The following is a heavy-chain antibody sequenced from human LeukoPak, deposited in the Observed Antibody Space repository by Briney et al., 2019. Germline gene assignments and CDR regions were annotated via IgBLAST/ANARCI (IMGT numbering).Heavy chain of an antibody. V-gene: IGHV3-30*18. CDR3: AKDRWVLNIVVVPALDY. D-gene: IGHD2-2*01. CDR2: ISSDGSNK. Sequence: PGRSLRLSCAASGFTFSSYGMHWVRQAPGKGLEWVAVISSDGSNKYYADSVKGRFTISRDNSKNTLYLQMNSLRAEDTAVYYCAKDRWVLNIVVVPALDYWGQRTLVVVSS. CDR1: GFTFSSYG. J-gene: IGHJ4*02.